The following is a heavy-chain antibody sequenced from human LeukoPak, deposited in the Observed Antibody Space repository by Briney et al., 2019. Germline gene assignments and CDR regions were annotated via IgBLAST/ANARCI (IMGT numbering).Heavy chain of an antibody. Sequence: PGGSLRLSCAASGFTFSSYAMSWVRQAPGKGLEWVSAISGSGGSTYYADSVKGRFTISRDNSKNTLYLQMNSLRAEDTAVYYCAKEAYDYVWGSYRYTGFFDYWGQGTLVTVSS. CDR1: GFTFSSYA. V-gene: IGHV3-23*01. J-gene: IGHJ4*02. CDR3: AKEAYDYVWGSYRYTGFFDY. D-gene: IGHD3-16*02. CDR2: ISGSGGST.